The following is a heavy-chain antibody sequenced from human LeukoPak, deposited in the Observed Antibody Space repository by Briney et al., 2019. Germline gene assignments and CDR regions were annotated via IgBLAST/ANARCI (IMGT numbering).Heavy chain of an antibody. J-gene: IGHJ4*02. CDR1: GFTFNSYS. CDR2: ISASGDST. V-gene: IGHV3-23*01. CDR3: AKDSRYDSSFFDY. D-gene: IGHD3-22*01. Sequence: GGSLRLSCAASGFTFNSYSMNWVRQAPGKGLEWVSPISASGDSTYYADSVKGRFTISRDNSKNTLYLQMNSLRAEDTAVYYCAKDSRYDSSFFDYWGQGTLVTVSS.